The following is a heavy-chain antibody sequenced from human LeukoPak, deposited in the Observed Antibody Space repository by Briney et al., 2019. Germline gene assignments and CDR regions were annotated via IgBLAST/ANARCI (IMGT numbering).Heavy chain of an antibody. CDR1: GYSFTSYW. V-gene: IGHV5-51*01. D-gene: IGHD1-26*01. CDR2: IYPGDSDA. J-gene: IGHJ4*02. CDR3: ARRRDLYSGSYYPFDY. Sequence: GESLKISCKSSGYSFTSYWIGWVRQMPGKGLEWMGIIYPGDSDARYSPSFQGQVTISADKSISTAYLQWSSLKASDTAIYYCARRRDLYSGSYYPFDYWGQGTLVTVSS.